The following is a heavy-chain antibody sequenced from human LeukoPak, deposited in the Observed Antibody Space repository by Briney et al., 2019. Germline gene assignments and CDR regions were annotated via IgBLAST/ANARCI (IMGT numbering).Heavy chain of an antibody. Sequence: PGESLKISCKGSGYSFTSYWIGWVRQMPGKGMEWMGIIYPGDSDTRYSPSFQGQVTISADKSISTAYLQWSSLKASDTAMYDCARQSGQQLVLDAFDIWGQGTMVTVSS. V-gene: IGHV5-51*01. CDR1: GYSFTSYW. D-gene: IGHD6-13*01. J-gene: IGHJ3*02. CDR2: IYPGDSDT. CDR3: ARQSGQQLVLDAFDI.